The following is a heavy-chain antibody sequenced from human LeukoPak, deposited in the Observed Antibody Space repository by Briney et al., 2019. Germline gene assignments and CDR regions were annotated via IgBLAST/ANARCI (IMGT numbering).Heavy chain of an antibody. CDR2: IKTNSGDT. J-gene: IGHJ5*02. Sequence: ASVKVSCKASGYTFTGYYIHWVRQAPGQGLEWMGCIKTNSGDTNYAQKFQGRLTMTRDTSINTAYMELSSLRSDDTAVYYCGRGDKTFDPWGQGTLVTDSS. CDR3: GRGDKTFDP. CDR1: GYTFTGYY. V-gene: IGHV1-2*02.